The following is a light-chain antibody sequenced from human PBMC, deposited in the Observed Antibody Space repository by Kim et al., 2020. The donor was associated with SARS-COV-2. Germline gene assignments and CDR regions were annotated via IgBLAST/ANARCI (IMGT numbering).Light chain of an antibody. CDR1: SLRSYY. J-gene: IGLJ2*01. Sequence: LGQTVRITCQGDSLRSYYASWYQQKPGQAPVLVIYGKNNRPSGIPDRFSGSSSGNTASLTITGAQAEDEADYYCNSRVSSGNHLWVFGGGTQLTVL. CDR3: NSRVSSGNHLWV. CDR2: GKN. V-gene: IGLV3-19*01.